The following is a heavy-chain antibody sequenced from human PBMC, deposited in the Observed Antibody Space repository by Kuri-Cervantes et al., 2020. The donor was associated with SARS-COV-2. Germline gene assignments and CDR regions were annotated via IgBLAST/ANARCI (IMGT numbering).Heavy chain of an antibody. CDR1: CFTFSSYS. Sequence: GEALKISWAASCFTFSSYSMNWVRQAPGKGLEWVSSISSSSSDIYYADSVKGRFTISRDNAKNSLYLQMNSLRAEDTAVYYCARDLMLDDDFWRGYYMDVWGQGTPVTVSS. V-gene: IGHV3-21*01. D-gene: IGHD3-3*01. CDR2: ISSSSSDI. CDR3: ARDLMLDDDFWRGYYMDV. J-gene: IGHJ6*03.